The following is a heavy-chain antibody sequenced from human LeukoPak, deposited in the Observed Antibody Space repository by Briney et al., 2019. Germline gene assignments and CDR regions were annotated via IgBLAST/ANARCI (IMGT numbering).Heavy chain of an antibody. Sequence: GGSLRLSCAASGFTFSSYAMSWVRQAPGKGLEWVSAISGSGGSTYYADSVKGRFTISRDNSKNTLYLQMNSLRAEDTAVYYCAKHESYYDILTGYYAGGYFDYWGQGTLVTVSS. D-gene: IGHD3-9*01. CDR3: AKHESYYDILTGYYAGGYFDY. CDR2: ISGSGGST. J-gene: IGHJ4*02. CDR1: GFTFSSYA. V-gene: IGHV3-23*01.